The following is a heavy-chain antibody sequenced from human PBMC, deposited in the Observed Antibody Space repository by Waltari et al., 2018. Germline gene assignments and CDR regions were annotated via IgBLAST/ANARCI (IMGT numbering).Heavy chain of an antibody. CDR1: GGTFSSYA. CDR3: HAATLGRGVIFGAFYS. J-gene: IGHJ3*02. D-gene: IGHD3-10*01. Sequence: QVQMVQSGAEVKKPGSSVKVSCKASGGTFSSYAISWVRQATGQGLDWMGRTIPSLGTVRYAKMCLSIYTITADKSTSTAYMELNRLRAEDTAEYYCHAATLGRGVIFGAFYSWGQGTMVTVSS. CDR2: TIPSLGTV. V-gene: IGHV1-69*13.